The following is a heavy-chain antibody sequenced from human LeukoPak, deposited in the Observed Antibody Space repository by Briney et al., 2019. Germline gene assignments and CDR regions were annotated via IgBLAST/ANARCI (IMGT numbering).Heavy chain of an antibody. CDR3: ARDHHGDYDFGIDC. Sequence: GRSLRLSCAASGFTFSSYWMSWVRQAPGKGLEWVANIKQDGSEKYYVDSVKGRFTISRDNAKNSLYLQMNSLRAEDTAVYYCARDHHGDYDFGIDCWGQGTLVTVSS. CDR2: IKQDGSEK. CDR1: GFTFSSYW. J-gene: IGHJ4*02. V-gene: IGHV3-7*03. D-gene: IGHD4-17*01.